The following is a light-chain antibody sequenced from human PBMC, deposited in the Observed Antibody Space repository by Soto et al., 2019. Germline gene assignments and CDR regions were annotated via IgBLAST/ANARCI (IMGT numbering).Light chain of an antibody. CDR1: TSDVGGYNF. Sequence: QSALTQPAFVSGSPGQSITISCTGTTSDVGGYNFVSWYQQYPGKAPKLIIYDVSNRPSGVSNHFSGSKSGNTASLTISGLQAEDEADYYCSSYTSSSTLVFGGGTKLTVL. J-gene: IGLJ2*01. V-gene: IGLV2-14*03. CDR3: SSYTSSSTLV. CDR2: DVS.